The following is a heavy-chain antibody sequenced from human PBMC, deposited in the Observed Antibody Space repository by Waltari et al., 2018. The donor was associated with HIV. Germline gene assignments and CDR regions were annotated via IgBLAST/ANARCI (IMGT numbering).Heavy chain of an antibody. Sequence: EMQLVESGGGLVQPGGSLRLSCAASGFTFRAFTLTWVRQAPGKGLEWVSYIDSSSSVVHYSDSVKGRFTISRDNAKRSLFLQMNSLRAEDTALYYCVRPATVTSDGFDYWGQGTLVTVSS. J-gene: IGHJ4*02. CDR2: IDSSSSVV. CDR3: VRPATVTSDGFDY. V-gene: IGHV3-48*01. CDR1: GFTFRAFT. D-gene: IGHD4-17*01.